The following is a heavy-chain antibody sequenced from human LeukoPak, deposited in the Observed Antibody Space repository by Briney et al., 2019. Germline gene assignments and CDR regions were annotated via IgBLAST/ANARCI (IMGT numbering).Heavy chain of an antibody. J-gene: IGHJ3*02. V-gene: IGHV4-30-2*01. Sequence: SETLSLTCAVSGGSISSGGYSWSWIRQPPGKGLEWIGYIYHSGSTYYNPSLKSRVTISVDRFKNQFSLKLSSVTAADTAVYYCARGGYSGYDSSAFDIWGQGTMVTVSS. CDR2: IYHSGST. CDR3: ARGGYSGYDSSAFDI. D-gene: IGHD5-12*01. CDR1: GGSISSGGYS.